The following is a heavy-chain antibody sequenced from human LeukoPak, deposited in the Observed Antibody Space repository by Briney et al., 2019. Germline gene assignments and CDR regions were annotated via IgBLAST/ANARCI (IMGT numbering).Heavy chain of an antibody. J-gene: IGHJ4*02. Sequence: GGSLRLSCAASGFTFNTYSMNWVRQAPGKGLEWVSSITASSTAIYSADSVKGRFTISRDNAKNLLYLQMNSLRAEDTAVYYCARTYYDILTGYNPYFDYWGQGILVTVSS. CDR3: ARTYYDILTGYNPYFDY. V-gene: IGHV3-21*01. CDR2: ITASSTAI. D-gene: IGHD3-9*01. CDR1: GFTFNTYS.